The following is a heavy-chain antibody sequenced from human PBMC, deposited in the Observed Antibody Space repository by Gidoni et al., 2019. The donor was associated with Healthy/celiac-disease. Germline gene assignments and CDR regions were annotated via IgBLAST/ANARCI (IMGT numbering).Heavy chain of an antibody. CDR1: GFTFSSYS. Sequence: EVQLVESGGGLVKPGGSLRLSCAASGFTFSSYSMDWVRKGPGKGLEWVSPISSSSSYIDYADSVKGRFTVSRDNAKNSLYLQMNSLRAEDAAVYYCARGPSGHKIVGAVDYWGQGTLVTVSS. D-gene: IGHD1-26*01. V-gene: IGHV3-21*01. CDR3: ARGPSGHKIVGAVDY. J-gene: IGHJ4*02. CDR2: ISSSSSYI.